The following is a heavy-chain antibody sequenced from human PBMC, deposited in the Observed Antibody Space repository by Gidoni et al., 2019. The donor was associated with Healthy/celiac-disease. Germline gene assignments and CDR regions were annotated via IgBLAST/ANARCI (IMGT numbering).Heavy chain of an antibody. CDR1: GGSISSYY. CDR3: ARYSSGWLSSDY. CDR2: IYYSGST. J-gene: IGHJ4*02. V-gene: IGHV4-59*01. Sequence: QVQLQESGPGLVKPSEPLSLPCTVAGGSISSYYWSWIRQPPGKGLEWIGYIYYSGSTNYNPSLKSRVTISVDTSKNQFSLKLSSVAAADTAVYYCARYSSGWLSSDYWGQGTLVTVSS. D-gene: IGHD6-19*01.